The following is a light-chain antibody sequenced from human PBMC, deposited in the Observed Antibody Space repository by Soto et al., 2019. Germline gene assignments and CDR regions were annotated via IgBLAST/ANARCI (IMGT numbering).Light chain of an antibody. CDR3: QQSHNTPLT. Sequence: DIQMTQSPSSLSASVGDRVTITCRASQRVGSYLNWYQQKPGKAPTLLIYSASELRSGVSSRFSGSGSGTDFTLTIRNLQPEDFAVYYCQQSHNTPLTFGRGTKVEI. V-gene: IGKV1-39*01. CDR1: QRVGSY. J-gene: IGKJ1*01. CDR2: SAS.